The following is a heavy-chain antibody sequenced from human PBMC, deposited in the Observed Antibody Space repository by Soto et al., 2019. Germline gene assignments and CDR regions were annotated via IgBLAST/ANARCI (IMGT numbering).Heavy chain of an antibody. V-gene: IGHV1-69*02. D-gene: IGHD3-10*01. CDR1: GGTFSSYT. CDR2: SIPMLGMS. CDR3: ATNYGSGSAHFDY. Sequence: QVQLVQSGPEVKKPGSSVRVSCTASGGTFSSYTINWVRQVPGQGPEWMGRSIPMLGMSNYAQKFQGRVMMIADKSTNTVYMDRSSLRSEDTAIYYCATNYGSGSAHFDYWGQGTLVTVSS. J-gene: IGHJ4*02.